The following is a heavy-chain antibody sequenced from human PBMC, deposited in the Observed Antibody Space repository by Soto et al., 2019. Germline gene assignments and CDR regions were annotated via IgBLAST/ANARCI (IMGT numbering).Heavy chain of an antibody. D-gene: IGHD2-21*02. CDR2: VNPSGGHT. J-gene: IGHJ4*02. Sequence: QVQLVQSGAEVKKPGASVKVSCKASGDTFTDYYIHWVRQAPGQGLEWMGTVNPSGGHTTYAQHFLGRMTMTEDTPTSPLYMELAGLTSEDTAIYFCERGGHVVVVTAALDYWGQGTLVTVSS. CDR1: GDTFTDYY. V-gene: IGHV1-46*01. CDR3: ERGGHVVVVTAALDY.